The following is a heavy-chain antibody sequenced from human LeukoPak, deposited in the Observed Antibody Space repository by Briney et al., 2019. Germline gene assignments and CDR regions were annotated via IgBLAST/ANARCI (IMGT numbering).Heavy chain of an antibody. Sequence: GASVKVSCKASGGTFSSYAIGWVRQAPGQGLEWMGGIIPIFGTADYAQKFQGRVTITTDESTSTAYMELSSLRSEDTAVYYCARSDYYYDSSGLDYWGQGTLVTVSS. J-gene: IGHJ4*02. CDR2: IIPIFGTA. V-gene: IGHV1-69*05. CDR3: ARSDYYYDSSGLDY. CDR1: GGTFSSYA. D-gene: IGHD3-22*01.